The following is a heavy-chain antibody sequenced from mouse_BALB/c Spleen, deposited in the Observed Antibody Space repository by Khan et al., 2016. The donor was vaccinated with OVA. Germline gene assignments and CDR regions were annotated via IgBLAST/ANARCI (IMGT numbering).Heavy chain of an antibody. V-gene: IGHV3-2*02. CDR1: GYSITSEYA. CDR2: IDYSGNT. J-gene: IGHJ3*01. Sequence: EVQLQESGPGLVKPSLSLSLTCTVTGYSITSEYAWNWIRQFPGNKLEWMGYIDYSGNTRFNPSLKSRTSITRDTFKNHFFLQLNSVTAEDTATYYWARKDYYDYDPFPYWGQGTLVTVSA. D-gene: IGHD2-4*01. CDR3: ARKDYYDYDPFPY.